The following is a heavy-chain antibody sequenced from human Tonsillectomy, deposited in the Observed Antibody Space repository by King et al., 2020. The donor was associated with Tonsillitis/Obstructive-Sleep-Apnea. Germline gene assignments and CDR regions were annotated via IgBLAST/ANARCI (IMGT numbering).Heavy chain of an antibody. CDR3: AKDGPHCSSDSCRYYYDMDF. Sequence: EVQLQESGGGLVQPGRSLRHSCAASGFTFDDYAMHWVRQAPGKGLEWVSGISWNSGSIGYADSVKGRFTITRDNAKNSLYLQMNSLRAEDRALYYCAKDGPHCSSDSCRYYYDMDFWGKGTTVTVSS. J-gene: IGHJ6*03. V-gene: IGHV3-9*01. CDR2: ISWNSGSI. CDR1: GFTFDDYA. D-gene: IGHD2-2*01.